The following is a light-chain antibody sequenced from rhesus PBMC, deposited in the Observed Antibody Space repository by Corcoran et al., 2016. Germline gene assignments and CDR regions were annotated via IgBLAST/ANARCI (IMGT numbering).Light chain of an antibody. CDR2: EVS. J-gene: IGLJ1*01. Sequence: QAALTQARSVSGSPGQSVTISCTGASSDIGTYNYVSWYQQHPGTAPKLIIYEVSQRPSGVSDCFSASKSANTASLTISGLQAVDEADYYCASYGGSDTYIFGVGTRLTVL. CDR3: ASYGGSDTYI. V-gene: IGLV2-32*02. CDR1: SSDIGTYNY.